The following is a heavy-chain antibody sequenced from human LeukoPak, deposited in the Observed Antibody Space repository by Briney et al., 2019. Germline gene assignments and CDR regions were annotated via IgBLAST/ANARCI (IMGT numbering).Heavy chain of an antibody. CDR2: IRYDGSNK. V-gene: IGHV3-30*02. Sequence: GGSLRLSCAASGFTFSSYGMHWVRQAPGKGLEWVAFIRYDGSNKYYADSVKGRFTISRDNSKNTLYLQMNSLRAEDTAVYYCAKDFRDIVVVVAADDYYYCYMDVWGKGTTVTISS. J-gene: IGHJ6*03. CDR1: GFTFSSYG. CDR3: AKDFRDIVVVVAADDYYYCYMDV. D-gene: IGHD2-15*01.